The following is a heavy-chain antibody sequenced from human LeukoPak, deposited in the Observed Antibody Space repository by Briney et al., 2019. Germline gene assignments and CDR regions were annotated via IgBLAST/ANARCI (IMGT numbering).Heavy chain of an antibody. V-gene: IGHV1-18*01. D-gene: IGHD1-26*01. J-gene: IGHJ6*02. CDR2: ISAYNGNT. CDR3: ARVCGWEGYYYGMDV. CDR1: GYTFTSYG. Sequence: ASVKVSCKASGYTFTSYGISWVRQAPGQGLEWMGWISAYNGNTNYAQKLQGRVTMTTDTSTSTAYMELRGLRSDDTAVYYCARVCGWEGYYYGMDVWGQGTTVTVSS.